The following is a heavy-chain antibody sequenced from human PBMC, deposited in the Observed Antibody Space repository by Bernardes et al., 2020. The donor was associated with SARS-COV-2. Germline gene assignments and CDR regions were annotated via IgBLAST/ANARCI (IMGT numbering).Heavy chain of an antibody. V-gene: IGHV3-48*04. Sequence: GSLRLSCAASGFTFSSYSMNWVRQAPGKGLEWVSYISSSSSTIYYADSVKGRFTISRDNAKNSLYLQMNSLRAEDTAVYYCARIQTYYDFWSGYSNGMDVWGKGTTVTVSS. CDR2: ISSSSSTI. CDR1: GFTFSSYS. CDR3: ARIQTYYDFWSGYSNGMDV. D-gene: IGHD3-3*01. J-gene: IGHJ6*04.